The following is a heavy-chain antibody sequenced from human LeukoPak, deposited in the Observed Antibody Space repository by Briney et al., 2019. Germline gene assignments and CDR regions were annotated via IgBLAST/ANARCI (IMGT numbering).Heavy chain of an antibody. CDR1: GXXXXSSXX. CDR3: ARSLGWYFDL. Sequence: GXXXXSSXXWGWIRQPPGKGLEWIGSIYYSGSTYYNPSLKSRVTISVDTSKNQFSLKLSSVTAADTAVYYCARSLGWYFDLWGRGTLVTVSS. V-gene: IGHV4-39*01. D-gene: IGHD1-26*01. CDR2: IYYSGST. J-gene: IGHJ2*01.